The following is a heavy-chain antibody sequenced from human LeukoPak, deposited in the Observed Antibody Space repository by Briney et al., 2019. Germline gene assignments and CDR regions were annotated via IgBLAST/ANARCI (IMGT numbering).Heavy chain of an antibody. CDR1: GYTFTDYY. D-gene: IGHD4-23*01. CDR2: INPNGDRT. V-gene: IGHV1-46*01. J-gene: IGHJ3*01. CDR3: AKDMSTRVTPISYAFDV. Sequence: ASVKVSCKASGYTFTDYYIHWVRQAPGQGLEWLGIINPNGDRTAYAQNFQGRVTMTRDASTTTFYLELSSLRSEDTAVYFCAKDMSTRVTPISYAFDVWGQGTMVIVSS.